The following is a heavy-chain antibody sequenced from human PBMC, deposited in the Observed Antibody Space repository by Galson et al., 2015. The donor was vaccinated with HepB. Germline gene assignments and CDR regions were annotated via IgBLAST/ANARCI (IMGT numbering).Heavy chain of an antibody. V-gene: IGHV1-18*01. J-gene: IGHJ4*02. CDR1: GYTFSSYS. Sequence: SVKVSCKASGYTFSSYSITWVRQAPGQGLEWMGWISPYNGDTKYARKFQGRVSMTADTSTSTAYMELRSLRAEDTAVYYCARDIGDYQPVDWGQGTLVTVSS. CDR2: ISPYNGDT. D-gene: IGHD4-17*01. CDR3: ARDIGDYQPVD.